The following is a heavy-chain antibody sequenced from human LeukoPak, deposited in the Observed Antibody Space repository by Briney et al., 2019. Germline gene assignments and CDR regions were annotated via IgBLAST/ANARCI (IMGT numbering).Heavy chain of an antibody. J-gene: IGHJ4*02. CDR3: ARNDSSGYFDC. CDR2: IYHSGST. D-gene: IGHD3-22*01. Sequence: SETLSLTCAVSGYSISSGHYWGWIRQPPGKGLEWIGGIYHSGSTSYNPSLKSRVTISVDTSKNQFSLKLNSVTAADTAVYYCARNDSSGYFDCWGQGTLVTVSS. V-gene: IGHV4-38-2*01. CDR1: GYSISSGHY.